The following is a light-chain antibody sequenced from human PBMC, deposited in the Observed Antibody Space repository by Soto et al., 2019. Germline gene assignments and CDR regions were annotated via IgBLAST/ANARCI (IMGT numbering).Light chain of an antibody. J-gene: IGLJ2*01. Sequence: QSALTQPASVSGSPGQSITISCTGTSSDVGGYNYVSWYQQHPGKAPKLMIYDVSNRPSGVSNRFSGSKSGNTASLTISGLQAEDEADYYCSSYASSTTVLFGGGTKLTRP. CDR2: DVS. V-gene: IGLV2-14*01. CDR3: SSYASSTTVL. CDR1: SSDVGGYNY.